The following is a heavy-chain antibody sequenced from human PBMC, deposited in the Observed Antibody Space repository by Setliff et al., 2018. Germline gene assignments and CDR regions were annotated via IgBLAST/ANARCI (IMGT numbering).Heavy chain of an antibody. CDR2: INHSGST. J-gene: IGHJ4*02. Sequence: SETLSLTCAVYGESFSGHYWSWIRQPPGKGLEWIGEINHSGSTNYNPSLKSRVTISVYTSKNQFSLKLSSVAAADTAVYYCARGFDVCGGGACYTDGPYYFDYWGLGTLVTVSS. V-gene: IGHV4-34*01. CDR3: ARGFDVCGGGACYTDGPYYFDY. D-gene: IGHD2-21*02. CDR1: GESFSGHY.